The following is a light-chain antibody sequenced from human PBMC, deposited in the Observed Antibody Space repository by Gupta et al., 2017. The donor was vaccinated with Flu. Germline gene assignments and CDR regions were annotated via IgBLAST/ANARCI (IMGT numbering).Light chain of an antibody. CDR2: DAA. CDR3: QQRSNWPPVT. CDR1: QSVSSY. Sequence: ERATLSCRASQSVSSYLAGYQQKPGQAPRLLIYDAANRATGIPARFSGSGSGTDFTLTISSLEPEDFAVYYCQQRSNWPPVTFGGGTKVEIK. J-gene: IGKJ4*01. V-gene: IGKV3-11*01.